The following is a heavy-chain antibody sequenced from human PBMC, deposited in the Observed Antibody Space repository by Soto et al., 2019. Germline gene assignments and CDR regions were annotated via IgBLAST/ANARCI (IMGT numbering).Heavy chain of an antibody. J-gene: IGHJ4*02. V-gene: IGHV3-9*01. D-gene: IGHD2-15*01. Sequence: EVQLVESGGGLVQPGRSLRLSCAASGFTFDDYAMHWVRQAPGEGLELISGISWNSGSIGYADSVKGRFTISRDNAKNSLYLQLNSLSAEDTALYYCATDMGGVLVRRGYFDYWGQGTLVTVCS. CDR3: ATDMGGVLVRRGYFDY. CDR2: ISWNSGSI. CDR1: GFTFDDYA.